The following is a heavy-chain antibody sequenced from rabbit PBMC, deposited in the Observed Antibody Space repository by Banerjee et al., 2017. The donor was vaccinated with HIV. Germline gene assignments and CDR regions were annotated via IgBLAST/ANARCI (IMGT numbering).Heavy chain of an antibody. CDR1: GFTLSSYW. CDR2: IYTGSSGST. D-gene: IGHD2-1*01. V-gene: IGHV1S45*01. CDR3: ARGDANYGVATRLDL. J-gene: IGHJ3*01. Sequence: QEQLEESGGDLVKPEGSLTLTCTVSGFTLSSYWMCWVRQAPGKGLELIACIYTGSSGSTYYASWAKGRFTISKTSSTTVTLQMTSLTVADTATYFCARGDANYGVATRLDLWGPGTLVTVS.